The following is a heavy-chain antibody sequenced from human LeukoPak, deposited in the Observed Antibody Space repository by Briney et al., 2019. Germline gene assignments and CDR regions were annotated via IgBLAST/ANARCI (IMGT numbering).Heavy chain of an antibody. D-gene: IGHD2-2*01. J-gene: IGHJ6*03. V-gene: IGHV3-7*01. CDR2: IKQDGSEK. Sequence: GGSLRLSCAASGFTFSSYWMSWVRQAPGKGLEWVANIKQDGSEKYYVDSVKGRFTISRDNAKNSLYLQMSSLRAEDTAVYYCARDSRYYYYYYMDVWGKGTTVTVSS. CDR3: ARDSRYYYYYYMDV. CDR1: GFTFSSYW.